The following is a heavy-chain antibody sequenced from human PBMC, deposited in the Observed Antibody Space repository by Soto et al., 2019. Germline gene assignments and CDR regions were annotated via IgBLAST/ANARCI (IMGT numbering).Heavy chain of an antibody. D-gene: IGHD2-15*01. CDR2: MNPNSGNT. CDR1: GYTFTNYD. Sequence: QVQLVQSGAEVKKPGASVKVSCKASGYTFTNYDINWVRQATGQGLEWLGWMNPNSGNTGYAQKFQGRVSMTRNTSISTANMELSSLTSEDTAVYVCARVYSDTWRWLPRYWGQGTLVSVSS. CDR3: ARVYSDTWRWLPRY. J-gene: IGHJ4*02. V-gene: IGHV1-8*01.